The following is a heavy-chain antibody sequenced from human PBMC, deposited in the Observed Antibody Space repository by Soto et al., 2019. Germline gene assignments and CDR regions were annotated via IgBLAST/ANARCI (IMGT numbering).Heavy chain of an antibody. D-gene: IGHD6-19*01. J-gene: IGHJ6*02. CDR1: GFTFSSYG. V-gene: IGHV3-30*18. CDR2: ILYDGSKK. Sequence: GGSLRLSCAASGFTFSSYGMHWVRQAPGKGLEWVAVILYDGSKKYYADSVKGRFTISRDNSKNTLYLQMSSLRAEDTALYFCVKDGSSGWPYFDDMDVWGQGTTVTVSS. CDR3: VKDGSSGWPYFDDMDV.